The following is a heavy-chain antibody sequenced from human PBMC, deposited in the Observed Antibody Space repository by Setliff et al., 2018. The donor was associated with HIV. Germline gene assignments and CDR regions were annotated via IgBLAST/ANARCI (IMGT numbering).Heavy chain of an antibody. J-gene: IGHJ4*02. CDR3: ARGVAAAGL. V-gene: IGHV4-39*07. CDR2: IFYSGHT. Sequence: SETLSLTCTVSGGSINRSRYYWGWIRQPPGKGLEWIGNIFYSGHTFYNPSLRSRVTISVDTSKNQFSLKLSSVTAADTAVYYCARGVAAAGLWGQGTLVTVSS. D-gene: IGHD6-13*01. CDR1: GGSINRSRYY.